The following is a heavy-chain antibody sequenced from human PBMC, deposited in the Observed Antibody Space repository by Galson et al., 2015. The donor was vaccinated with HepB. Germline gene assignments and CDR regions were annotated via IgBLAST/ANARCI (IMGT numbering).Heavy chain of an antibody. CDR1: GGTFSSYT. V-gene: IGHV1-69*04. CDR3: ARENPATYYGSGSYTNYWYFDL. D-gene: IGHD3-10*01. CDR2: ITPILGIA. Sequence: SVKVSCKASGGTFSSYTISWVRQAPGQGLEWMGRITPILGIANYAQKFQGRVTITADKSTSTAYMELSSLRSEDTAVYYCARENPATYYGSGSYTNYWYFDLWGRGTLVTVSS. J-gene: IGHJ2*01.